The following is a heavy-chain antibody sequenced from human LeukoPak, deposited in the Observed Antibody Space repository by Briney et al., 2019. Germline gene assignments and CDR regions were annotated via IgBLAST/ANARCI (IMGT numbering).Heavy chain of an antibody. V-gene: IGHV3-48*02. D-gene: IGHD3-22*01. J-gene: IGHJ3*02. Sequence: RTGGSLRLSCAASGFTFSSFSMNWVRQAPGKGLEWISFISVSGTTIYYADSVKGRFTISRDNAKNSLYLQTNSLRDEDTAVYYCARDDSSGYYHRAFDIWGQGTMVTVSS. CDR2: ISVSGTTI. CDR1: GFTFSSFS. CDR3: ARDDSSGYYHRAFDI.